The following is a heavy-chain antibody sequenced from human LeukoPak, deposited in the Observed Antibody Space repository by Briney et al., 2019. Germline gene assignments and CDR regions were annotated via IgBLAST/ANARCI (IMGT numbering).Heavy chain of an antibody. CDR3: ARADMSTDYTPNDY. D-gene: IGHD3-3*01. Sequence: ASVKVSCKASGYTVTDYYIHWVRQAPGQGLEWMGWINPNSGGTNYAQSFQGRVTMTRDTSISTAYMELSRLRSDDTAVYYCARADMSTDYTPNDYWGQGTLVTVSS. CDR2: INPNSGGT. V-gene: IGHV1-2*02. J-gene: IGHJ4*02. CDR1: GYTVTDYY.